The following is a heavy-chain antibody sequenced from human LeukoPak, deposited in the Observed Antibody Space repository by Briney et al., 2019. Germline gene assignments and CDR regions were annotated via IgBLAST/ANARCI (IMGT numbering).Heavy chain of an antibody. D-gene: IGHD2-21*02. Sequence: GGSLRLSCTASGFTFGDYAMSWVRQAPGKGLEWVGFIRSKAYGGTTEYAASVKGRFTISRDDSKSIAYLQMNSLKTEDTAVYYCTRDPRAYCGGDCYSFYWGQGTLVTVSS. V-gene: IGHV3-49*04. CDR1: GFTFGDYA. CDR2: IRSKAYGGTT. J-gene: IGHJ4*02. CDR3: TRDPRAYCGGDCYSFY.